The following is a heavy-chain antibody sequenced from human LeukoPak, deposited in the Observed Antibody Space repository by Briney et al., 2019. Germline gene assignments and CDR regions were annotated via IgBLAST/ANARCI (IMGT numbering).Heavy chain of an antibody. V-gene: IGHV1-8*01. D-gene: IGHD4/OR15-4a*01. CDR3: ARVYGGYYYYYYMDV. Sequence: ASVKVSCKASGYTFTSYDINWVRQATGQGLEWMGWMNPNSGNTGYAQKFQGRVTMTRNTSISTAYMELSSLRSEDTAVYYCARVYGGYYYYYYMDVWGKGATVTVSS. J-gene: IGHJ6*03. CDR1: GYTFTSYD. CDR2: MNPNSGNT.